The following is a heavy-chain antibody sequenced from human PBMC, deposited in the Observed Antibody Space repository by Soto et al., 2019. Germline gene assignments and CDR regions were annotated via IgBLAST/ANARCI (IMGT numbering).Heavy chain of an antibody. CDR3: VRDSGAAAAGWFDP. CDR1: GGSISSGGYY. V-gene: IGHV4-31*03. CDR2: IYYSGNT. Sequence: QVQLQESGPGLVKPSQTLSLTCTVSGGSISSGGYYWSWIRQQPGKGLEWIGHIYYSGNTFHNPSHKSRVIISVDTSKNQLSLKLNSVTAADTAVYYCVRDSGAAAAGWFDPWGQGTLVTVSS. D-gene: IGHD6-13*01. J-gene: IGHJ5*02.